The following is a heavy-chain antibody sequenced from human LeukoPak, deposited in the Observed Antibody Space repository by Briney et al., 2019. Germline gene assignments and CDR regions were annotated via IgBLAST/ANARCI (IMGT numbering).Heavy chain of an antibody. D-gene: IGHD3-10*01. J-gene: IGHJ6*02. V-gene: IGHV1-8*01. CDR1: GYTFTSYD. Sequence: ASVKVSCKASGYTFTSYDINWVRQATGQGLEWMGWMNPNSGNTGYAQKFQGRVTMTRNTSISTAYMELGSLRSEDTAAYYCAREGLWFGELLEDYYYYGMDVWGQGTTVTVSS. CDR2: MNPNSGNT. CDR3: AREGLWFGELLEDYYYYGMDV.